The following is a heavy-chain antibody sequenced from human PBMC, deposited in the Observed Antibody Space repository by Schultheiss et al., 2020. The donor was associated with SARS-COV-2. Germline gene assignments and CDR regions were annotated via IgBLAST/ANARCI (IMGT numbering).Heavy chain of an antibody. Sequence: GGSLRLSCAASGFTFSSYSMNWVRQAPGKGLEWVSSISSSSSYIYYADSVKGRFTISRDNAKNSLYLQMNSLRAEDTAVYYCVREGVVVIVYSYYYYMDVWGKGTTVTVSS. CDR2: ISSSSSYI. J-gene: IGHJ6*03. CDR1: GFTFSSYS. V-gene: IGHV3-21*01. D-gene: IGHD2-15*01. CDR3: VREGVVVIVYSYYYYMDV.